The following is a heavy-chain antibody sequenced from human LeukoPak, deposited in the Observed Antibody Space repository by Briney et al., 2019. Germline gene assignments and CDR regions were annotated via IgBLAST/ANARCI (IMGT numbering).Heavy chain of an antibody. CDR1: GGSFRGYY. Sequence: SETLSLTCAVYGGSFRGYYWSWIRQPPGKGLEWIGEINHSGSTNYNPSLKSRVTISVDTSKNQFSLKLSSVTAADTAVYSCARVSADGYNYSLDYWGQGTLVTVSS. CDR2: INHSGST. V-gene: IGHV4-34*01. CDR3: ARVSADGYNYSLDY. D-gene: IGHD5-24*01. J-gene: IGHJ4*02.